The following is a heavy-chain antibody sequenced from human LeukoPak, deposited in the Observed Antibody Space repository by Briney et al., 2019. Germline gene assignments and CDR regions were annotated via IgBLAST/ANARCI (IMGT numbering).Heavy chain of an antibody. CDR2: ISYDGSNK. CDR3: AKSWAFTIFGVAADY. D-gene: IGHD3-3*01. V-gene: IGHV3-30*18. J-gene: IGHJ4*02. CDR1: GFTFSSYG. Sequence: GGSLRLSCAASGFTFSSYGTHWVRQAPGKGLEWVAVISYDGSNKYYADSVKGRFTISRDNSKNTLYLQMNSLRAEDTAVYYCAKSWAFTIFGVAADYWGQGTLVTVSS.